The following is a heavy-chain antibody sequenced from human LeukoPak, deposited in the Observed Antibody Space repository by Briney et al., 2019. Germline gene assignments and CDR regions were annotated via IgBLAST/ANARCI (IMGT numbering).Heavy chain of an antibody. CDR3: ARSQLRSNLDP. CDR1: GGSIRIYY. J-gene: IGHJ5*02. Sequence: KPSETVSLTCSVSGGSIRIYYWSWIRQPPGTGLEWIGNIYNSGSTNYNPSLNSRVTISRDTSKNQFSLGLTSVIAADTAVYSCARSQLRSNLDPWGQGTLVTVSS. V-gene: IGHV4-59*01. CDR2: IYNSGST. D-gene: IGHD3-3*01.